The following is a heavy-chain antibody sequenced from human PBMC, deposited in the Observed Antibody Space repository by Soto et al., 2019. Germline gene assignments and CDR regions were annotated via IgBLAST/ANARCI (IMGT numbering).Heavy chain of an antibody. CDR1: GFTFSIYA. J-gene: IGHJ4*02. V-gene: IGHV3-23*01. D-gene: IGHD6-13*01. CDR3: AKATRGGAATLIRDY. CDR2: ISGRGGST. Sequence: EVQLLESGGGLVQPGGSLRLSCAAAGFTFSIYAMSWVRQAPGKGLEWVSAISGRGGSTYYADSVKGRFTTSRYTSKNTLYLQMNSLRADDTAVYYCAKATRGGAATLIRDYWGQGTLVTVSS.